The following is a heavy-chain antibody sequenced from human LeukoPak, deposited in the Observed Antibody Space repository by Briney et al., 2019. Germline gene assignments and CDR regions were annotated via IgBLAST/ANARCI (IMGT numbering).Heavy chain of an antibody. CDR3: ARDTGYSYGYAY. CDR1: GFTVSSNY. V-gene: IGHV3-53*04. Sequence: GGSLRLSCAASGFTVSSNYMSWVRQAPGKGLEWVSIIYSGGSTYYADSVKGRFTISRHNSKDTLSLQMNSLRAEDTAVYYCARDTGYSYGYAYWGQGTLVTVSS. J-gene: IGHJ4*02. D-gene: IGHD5-18*01. CDR2: IYSGGST.